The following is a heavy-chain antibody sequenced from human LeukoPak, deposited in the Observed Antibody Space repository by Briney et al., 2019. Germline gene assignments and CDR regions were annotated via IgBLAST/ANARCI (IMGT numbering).Heavy chain of an antibody. CDR2: ISYDGSNK. J-gene: IGHJ6*02. V-gene: IGHV3-30-3*01. Sequence: QPGGSLRLSCAASGFTFSSYAMSWVRQAPGKGLEWVAVISYDGSNKYYADSVKGRFTISRDNSKNTLYLQMNSLRAEDTAVYYCARGGSSSGAYYYYYGMDVWGQGTTVTVSS. CDR1: GFTFSSYA. D-gene: IGHD6-6*01. CDR3: ARGGSSSGAYYYYYGMDV.